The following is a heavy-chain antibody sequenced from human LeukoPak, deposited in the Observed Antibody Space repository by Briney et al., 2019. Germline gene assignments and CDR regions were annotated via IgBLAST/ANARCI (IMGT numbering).Heavy chain of an antibody. D-gene: IGHD4-17*01. CDR3: ARGYGKFDY. J-gene: IGHJ4*02. CDR1: GSSFSSYE. CDR2: ISSSGSTI. Sequence: GSLRLSCTASGSSFSSYEMNWVRQAPGKGLEWVSYISSSGSTIYYADSVKGRFTISRDNTKQSLYLQMNSLRAEDTAVYYCARGYGKFDYWGQGTLVTVSS. V-gene: IGHV3-48*03.